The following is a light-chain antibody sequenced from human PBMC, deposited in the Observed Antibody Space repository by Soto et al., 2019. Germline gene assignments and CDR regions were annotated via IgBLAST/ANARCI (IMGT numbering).Light chain of an antibody. CDR1: SSDVGGYNY. CDR2: EVS. CDR3: SSYAGSNNLPYV. Sequence: QSALTQPPSASGSPGHSVTISCTGTSSDVGGYNYVSWYQQHPGKAPKLMIYEVSKRPSGVPDRFSGSKSGNTASLTVSGLQAEDEADYYCSSYAGSNNLPYVFGTGTKLTVL. V-gene: IGLV2-8*01. J-gene: IGLJ1*01.